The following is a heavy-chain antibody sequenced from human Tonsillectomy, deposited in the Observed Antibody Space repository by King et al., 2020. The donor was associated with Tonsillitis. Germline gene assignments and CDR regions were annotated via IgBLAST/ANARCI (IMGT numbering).Heavy chain of an antibody. CDR3: ARVEYQLYYFDY. J-gene: IGHJ4*02. CDR2: IYYSGST. CDR1: GVSISSYY. D-gene: IGHD2-2*01. V-gene: IGHV4-59*01. Sequence: QLQESGPGLVKPSETLSLTCTVSGVSISSYYWSWIRQPPGKGLEWIGYIYYSGSTNYNPTPNSRVTISVDTSKNQFSLKLSAVTAADTAVYYCARVEYQLYYFDYWGQGTLVTVSS.